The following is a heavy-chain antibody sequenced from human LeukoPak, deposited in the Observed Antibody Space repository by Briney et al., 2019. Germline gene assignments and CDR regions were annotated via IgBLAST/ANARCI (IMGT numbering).Heavy chain of an antibody. D-gene: IGHD5-18*01. CDR1: GGSISSRSYY. Sequence: SETLSLTCTVSGGSISSRSYYWGWIRQPPGKGLEWIESIYHSGSTYYNPSLKSRVTISVDTSKNQFSLKLSSVTAADTAVYYCARWGPRGYSYGYMGDYWGQGTLVTVSS. CDR2: IYHSGST. CDR3: ARWGPRGYSYGYMGDY. V-gene: IGHV4-39*07. J-gene: IGHJ4*02.